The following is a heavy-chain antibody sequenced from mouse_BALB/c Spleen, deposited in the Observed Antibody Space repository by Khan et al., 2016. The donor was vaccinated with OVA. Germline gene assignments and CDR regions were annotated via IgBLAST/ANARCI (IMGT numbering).Heavy chain of an antibody. CDR2: IYPFNDDT. Sequence: VQLKQSGPELVKPGASVKMSCKASGYTFTSYVMHWVKQKPGLGLEWIGYIYPFNDDTKYNEKFKGKATLTLDKSSSTAYMELSSLTSEDSAVYYCAPVGNYYVSFAYWGQGTLVTVSA. CDR1: GYTFTSYV. J-gene: IGHJ3*01. V-gene: IGHV1S136*01. CDR3: APVGNYYVSFAY. D-gene: IGHD1-1*01.